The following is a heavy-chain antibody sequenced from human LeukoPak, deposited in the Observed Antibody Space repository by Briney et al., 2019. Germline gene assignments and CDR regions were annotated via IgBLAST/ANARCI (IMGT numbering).Heavy chain of an antibody. J-gene: IGHJ6*03. CDR2: INHSGST. D-gene: IGHD2-2*02. CDR1: GGSFSGYY. V-gene: IGHV4-34*01. CDR3: ARIASTVYCSSTSCHNYYYYYYMDV. Sequence: ASETLSLTCAVYGGSFSGYYWSWIRQPPGKGLEWIGEINHSGSTNYNPSLKSRVTISVDTSKNQFSLKLSSVTAADTAVYYCARIASTVYCSSTSCHNYYYYYYMDVWGKGTTVTVSS.